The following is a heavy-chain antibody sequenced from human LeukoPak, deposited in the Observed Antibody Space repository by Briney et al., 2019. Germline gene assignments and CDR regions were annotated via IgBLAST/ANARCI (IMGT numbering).Heavy chain of an antibody. V-gene: IGHV1-18*01. CDR1: GYNFATSG. Sequence: ASVRVSCKAYGYNFATSGIGWVRQAPGQGLEWLVWISGYNWNTKSAPKLQGRVTMTTDTSTDTAYLELGSLRVDDTAIYYCARDPGPYTGSYYSYYHYMDVWGEGTSVTVSS. CDR2: ISGYNWNT. CDR3: ARDPGPYTGSYYSYYHYMDV. D-gene: IGHD1-26*01. J-gene: IGHJ6*03.